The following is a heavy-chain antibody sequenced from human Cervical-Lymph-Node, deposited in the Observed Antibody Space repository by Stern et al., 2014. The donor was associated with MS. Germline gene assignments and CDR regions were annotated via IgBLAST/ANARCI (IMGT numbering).Heavy chain of an antibody. J-gene: IGHJ3*02. CDR2: INPSGGST. Sequence: VHLVESGAEVKKPGASVKVSYKASGYTFSSYYMHWVRQAPGQGLEWMGIINPSGGSTRNAQKFQGRVTMTRDTSTSTVSLEWSSQRSEDTAVYFCARSGSYSDAFDIWGQGTMITVSS. V-gene: IGHV1-46*01. CDR1: GYTFSSYY. CDR3: ARSGSYSDAFDI. D-gene: IGHD1-26*01.